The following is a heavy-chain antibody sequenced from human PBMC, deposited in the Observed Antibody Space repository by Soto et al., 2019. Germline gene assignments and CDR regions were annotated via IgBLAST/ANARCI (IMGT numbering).Heavy chain of an antibody. CDR2: INHSGST. CDR3: ARVRAAAGTIYYYYGMDV. V-gene: IGHV4-34*01. Sequence: PSETLSLTCAVYGGSFIGYYWSWILQPPWKGLEWIGEINHSGSTNYNPSLKSRVTISVDTSKNQFSLKLSSVTAADTAVYYCARVRAAAGTIYYYYGMDVWGQGTTVTVSS. D-gene: IGHD6-13*01. J-gene: IGHJ6*02. CDR1: GGSFIGYY.